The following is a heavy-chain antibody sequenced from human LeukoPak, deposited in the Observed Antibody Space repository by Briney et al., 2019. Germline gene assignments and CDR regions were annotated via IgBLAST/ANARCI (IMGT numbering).Heavy chain of an antibody. CDR2: FGTRSTSI. D-gene: IGHD3-22*01. CDR1: GFTFSGYS. Sequence: GGSLRLSCTASGFTFSGYSMNWIRQAPGKGLEWVSSFGTRSTSIYHAGSVKGRFAISRDNAKNSLYLQMNSLRAEDTAVYYCAREVSEGFDFWGQGTLVTVSS. V-gene: IGHV3-21*01. J-gene: IGHJ4*02. CDR3: AREVSEGFDF.